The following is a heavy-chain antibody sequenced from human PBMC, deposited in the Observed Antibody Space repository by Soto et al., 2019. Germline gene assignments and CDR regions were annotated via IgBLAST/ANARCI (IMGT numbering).Heavy chain of an antibody. CDR1: VFSLSTNGVG. J-gene: IGHJ4*02. Sequence: SGPKLLNPTQTLTLTCTFSVFSLSTNGVGVGWIRQPPGKALEWLALIYWDDDKRYSPSLKSRLTITKDTSKNQVVLTMTNMDPVDTATYYCAHKATVTATDYWGQGTLVTVSS. CDR2: IYWDDDK. CDR3: AHKATVTATDY. V-gene: IGHV2-5*02. D-gene: IGHD4-4*01.